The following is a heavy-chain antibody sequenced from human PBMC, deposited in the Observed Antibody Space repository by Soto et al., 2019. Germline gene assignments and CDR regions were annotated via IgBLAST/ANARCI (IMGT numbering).Heavy chain of an antibody. D-gene: IGHD6-13*01. CDR2: IIPILGIA. CDR1: GGTFSSYT. CDR3: ASSHIAAAPYGMXV. Sequence: SVKVSCKASGGTFSSYTISWVRQAPGQGLEWMGRIIPILGIANYAQKFQGRVTITADKSTSTAYMELSSLRSEDTAVYYWASSHIAAAPYGMXVWGQGTTVTVSS. J-gene: IGHJ6*02. V-gene: IGHV1-69*02.